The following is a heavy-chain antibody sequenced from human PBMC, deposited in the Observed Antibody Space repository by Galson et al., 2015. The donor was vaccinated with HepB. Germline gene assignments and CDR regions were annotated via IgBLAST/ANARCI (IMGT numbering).Heavy chain of an antibody. CDR3: ATWYYYDSSGRLGAFDI. Sequence: QSGAEVKKPGESLKISCKTSGYTFTSYWIGWVRQMPGKGLEWMGIIYPGDSDTRYSPSFQGQVTISADKSISTAYLQWSSLKASDTAMYYCATWYYYDSSGRLGAFDIWGQGTMVTVSS. D-gene: IGHD3-22*01. V-gene: IGHV5-51*03. CDR1: GYTFTSYW. CDR2: IYPGDSDT. J-gene: IGHJ3*02.